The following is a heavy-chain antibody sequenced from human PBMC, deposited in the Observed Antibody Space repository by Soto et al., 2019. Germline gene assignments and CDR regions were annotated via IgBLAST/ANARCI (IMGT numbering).Heavy chain of an antibody. D-gene: IGHD2-21*02. V-gene: IGHV4-59*01. CDR2: IYYSGST. CDR3: ARGVVTAIFPPDPGVGYYYGMDV. CDR1: GGSISSYY. Sequence: SETLSLTCTVSGGSISSYYWSWIRQPPGKGLEWIGYIYYSGSTNYNPSLKSRVTISVDTSKNQFSLKLSSVTAADTAVYYCARGVVTAIFPPDPGVGYYYGMDVWGQGTTVTVSS. J-gene: IGHJ6*02.